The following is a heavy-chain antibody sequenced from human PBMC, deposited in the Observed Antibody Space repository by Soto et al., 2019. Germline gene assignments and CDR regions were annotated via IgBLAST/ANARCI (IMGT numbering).Heavy chain of an antibody. V-gene: IGHV3-21*01. CDR2: ISSSSSYI. J-gene: IGHJ4*02. CDR3: AKEAGELSTRSFEY. CDR1: GFTFSSYS. Sequence: GSLRLSCEASGFTFSSYSMNWVLPTPGKGLEWVSSISSSSSYIYYADSVKGRFTISRDNAKNSLYLQMNSLRAEDTAVYYCAKEAGELSTRSFEYWGQGTLVTVSS. D-gene: IGHD3-16*02.